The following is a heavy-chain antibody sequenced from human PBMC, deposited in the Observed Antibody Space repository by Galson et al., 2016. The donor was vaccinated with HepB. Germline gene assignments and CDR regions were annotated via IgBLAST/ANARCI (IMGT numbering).Heavy chain of an antibody. CDR1: GGSISSGGFY. CDR3: ARVADNPGRTAYYDY. CDR2: IYYSGTT. Sequence: TLSLTCTVSGGSISSGGFYWTWIRQNPGKGLEWIGNIYYSGTTPYNPSLKSRVTISEDTSNNQFSLKLTSVTAADTAVYYCARVADNPGRTAYYDYWGLGTLVTVSS. V-gene: IGHV4-31*03. D-gene: IGHD1-14*01. J-gene: IGHJ4*02.